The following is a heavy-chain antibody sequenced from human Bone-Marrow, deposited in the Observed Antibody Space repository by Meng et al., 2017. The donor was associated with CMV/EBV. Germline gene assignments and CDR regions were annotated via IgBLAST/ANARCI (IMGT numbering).Heavy chain of an antibody. CDR3: ARGPKRVRGVAVLYYFDY. CDR2: INHSGST. D-gene: IGHD3-10*01. Sequence: SETLSLTCAVYGGSFSGYYWSWIRQPPGKGLEWIGEINHSGSTNYNPSLKSRVTISVDTSKNQFSLKLSSVTAADTAVYYCARGPKRVRGVAVLYYFDYWGQGTLVTVSS. V-gene: IGHV4-34*01. J-gene: IGHJ4*02. CDR1: GGSFSGYY.